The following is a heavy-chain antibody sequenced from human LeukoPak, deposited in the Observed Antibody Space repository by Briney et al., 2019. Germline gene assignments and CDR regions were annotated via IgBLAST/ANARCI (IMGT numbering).Heavy chain of an antibody. CDR3: AKGTYYYDSSGYDY. J-gene: IGHJ4*02. CDR2: IRYDGTNK. Sequence: GGSLRLSCEASGYTFSNYWMHWVRQAPGKGLEWVAFIRYDGTNKYYADSVKGRFTISRDNSKNTLYLQMNSLRAEDTAVYYCAKGTYYYDSSGYDYWGQGTLVTVSS. D-gene: IGHD3-22*01. V-gene: IGHV3-30*02. CDR1: GYTFSNYW.